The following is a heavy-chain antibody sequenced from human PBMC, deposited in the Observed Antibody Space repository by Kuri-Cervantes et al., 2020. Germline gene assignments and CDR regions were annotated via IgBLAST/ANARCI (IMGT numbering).Heavy chain of an antibody. V-gene: IGHV3-9*01. J-gene: IGHJ4*02. Sequence: GGSLRLSCAASGFTFDDYAMHWVRQAPGKGLEWVSGISWNSDSIGYADSVKGRFTISRDNSKNTLYLQMNSLRAEDTAVYYCAACSVWLALFDYWGQGTLVTVSS. CDR2: ISWNSDSI. D-gene: IGHD6-19*01. CDR3: AACSVWLALFDY. CDR1: GFTFDDYA.